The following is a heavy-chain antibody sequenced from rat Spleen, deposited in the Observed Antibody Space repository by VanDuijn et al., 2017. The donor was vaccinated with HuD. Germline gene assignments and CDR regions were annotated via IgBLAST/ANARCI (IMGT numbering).Heavy chain of an antibody. V-gene: IGHV3-3*01. Sequence: EVQLQESGPGLVKPSQSLSLTCSVTGYSITSNYWGWIRKFPGSKLEWMGYLNNAGSTNYNPSLKSRISITRDTSKNQFFLQVNSVTTEDTATYFCARSDGVHYFLPFADWGQGSLVTVSS. CDR3: ARSDGVHYFLPFAD. CDR1: GYSITSNY. CDR2: LNNAGST. J-gene: IGHJ3*01. D-gene: IGHD1-12*02.